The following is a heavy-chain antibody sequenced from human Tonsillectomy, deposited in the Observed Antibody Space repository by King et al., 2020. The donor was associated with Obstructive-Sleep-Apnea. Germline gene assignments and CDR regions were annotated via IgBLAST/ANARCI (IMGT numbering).Heavy chain of an antibody. CDR2: IKPDGSDK. CDR3: AKEEWYRFDF. D-gene: IGHD3-3*01. CDR1: GFIFSGHY. V-gene: IGHV3-7*01. Sequence: VQLVESGGGLVQPGGSLRLSCVASGFIFSGHYMSWVRQAPGKGLEWVAKIKPDGSDKSYVESVKGRFTLSRDNAKNSLFLQMNSLRGEETAMYYCAKEEWYRFDFWGQGTLVTVSS. J-gene: IGHJ4*02.